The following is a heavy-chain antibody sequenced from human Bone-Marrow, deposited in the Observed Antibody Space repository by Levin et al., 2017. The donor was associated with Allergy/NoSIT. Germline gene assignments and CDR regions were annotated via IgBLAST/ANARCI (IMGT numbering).Heavy chain of an antibody. V-gene: IGHV3-74*01. CDR3: VGGAPAYSFGS. J-gene: IGHJ4*02. CDR1: GFTFSKYF. CDR2: INTDGSAT. Sequence: PGGSLRLSCAASGFTFSKYFMYWVRQAPGKGLVWVSHINTDGSATTYADSVKGRFTISRDNTKSTLSLQMNSLRAEDTAIYYCVGGAPAYSFGSWGQGTLVTVSS. D-gene: IGHD3-3*01.